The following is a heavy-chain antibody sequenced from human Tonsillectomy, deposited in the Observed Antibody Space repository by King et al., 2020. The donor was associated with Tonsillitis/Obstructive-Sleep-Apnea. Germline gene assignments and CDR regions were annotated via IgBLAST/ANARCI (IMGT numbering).Heavy chain of an antibody. CDR1: GFTFSSYS. D-gene: IGHD6-25*01. Sequence: VQLVESGGGLVQPGGSLRLSCAASGFTFSSYSMNWVRQAPGKGLEWVSYITGSSGATFYADSVKGRFTISRDNAKNSLYLQMNGLRDEDRAVYYCARDSATRGNYYYYMDVWAKGPRSPSP. CDR3: ARDSATRGNYYYYMDV. J-gene: IGHJ6*03. V-gene: IGHV3-48*02. CDR2: ITGSSGAT.